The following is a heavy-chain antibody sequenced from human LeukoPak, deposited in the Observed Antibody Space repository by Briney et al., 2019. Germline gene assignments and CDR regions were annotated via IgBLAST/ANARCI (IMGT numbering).Heavy chain of an antibody. D-gene: IGHD2-2*01. V-gene: IGHV1-8*03. CDR1: GYTFTSYD. CDR2: MNPNSGNT. J-gene: IGHJ6*03. CDR3: ARGYCSSTSCYLALRTYYYYYYMDV. Sequence: ASVKVSCKASGYTFTSYDINWVRQATGQGLEWMGWMNPNSGNTGYAQKFQGRVTITRNTSISTAYMELSSLRSEDTAVYYCARGYCSSTSCYLALRTYYYYYYMDVWGKGTTVTVSS.